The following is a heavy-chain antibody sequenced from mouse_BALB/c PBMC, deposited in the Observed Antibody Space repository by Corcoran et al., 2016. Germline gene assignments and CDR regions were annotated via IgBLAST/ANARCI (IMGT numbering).Heavy chain of an antibody. J-gene: IGHJ3*01. CDR3: ARTYGSSYLAY. CDR2: INPYNGAT. V-gene: IGHV1-26*01. CDR1: GYSFTGYY. Sequence: EVQLQQSGPELVKPGASVKISCKASGYSFTGYYMHWVKQSHVKSLEWIGRINPYNGATSYNQNFKDKASLTVDKSSSTAYMELHSLTSEDSAVYYCARTYGSSYLAYWGQGTLVTVSA. D-gene: IGHD1-1*01.